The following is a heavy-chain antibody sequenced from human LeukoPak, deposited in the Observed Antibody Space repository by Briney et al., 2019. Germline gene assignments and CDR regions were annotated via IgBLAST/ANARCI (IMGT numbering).Heavy chain of an antibody. J-gene: IGHJ4*02. D-gene: IGHD1-26*01. V-gene: IGHV3-23*01. CDR3: AKVVGATTWDYFDY. CDR1: GFTFSSYA. Sequence: GGSLRLSCAASGFTFSSYAMSWVRQAPGKGLEWVSAISGSGGSTYYADSVKGRFTISRDNSKNTLYLQKNSLRAENTAVYYCAKVVGATTWDYFDYWGQGTLVTVSS. CDR2: ISGSGGST.